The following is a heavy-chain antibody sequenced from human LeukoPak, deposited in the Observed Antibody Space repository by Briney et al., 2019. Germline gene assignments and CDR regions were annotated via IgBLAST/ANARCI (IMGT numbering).Heavy chain of an antibody. J-gene: IGHJ2*01. V-gene: IGHV4-59*08. CDR1: DGSISGYY. Sequence: SETLSLTCTVSDGSISGYYWGWIRQAPGRGLEWIAYIHYTGINNYNPSLKSRAAISVDASTNQFSLKLTSVTAADTAMYYCARHITNSGSAFDLWGRGTLVTVSS. CDR3: ARHITNSGSAFDL. CDR2: IHYTGIN. D-gene: IGHD3-10*01.